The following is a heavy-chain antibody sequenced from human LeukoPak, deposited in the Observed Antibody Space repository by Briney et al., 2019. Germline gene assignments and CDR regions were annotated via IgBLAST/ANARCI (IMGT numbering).Heavy chain of an antibody. D-gene: IGHD3-3*01. Sequence: SETLSLTCTVSGGSISSGSYYWSWIRQPAGKGLEWIGRIYTSGSTNYNPSLKSRVTMSVDTSKNQFSLKLSSVTAADTAVYYCASESGYLSYWGQGTLVTVSS. J-gene: IGHJ4*02. CDR1: GGSISSGSYY. CDR2: IYTSGST. V-gene: IGHV4-61*02. CDR3: ASESGYLSY.